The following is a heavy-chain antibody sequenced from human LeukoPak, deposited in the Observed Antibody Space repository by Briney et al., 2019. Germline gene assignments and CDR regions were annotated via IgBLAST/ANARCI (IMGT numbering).Heavy chain of an antibody. CDR3: ARAAGIAVAGPYFNWFDP. Sequence: SETLSLTCTVSGGSISSYYWSWIRQPPGKGLEWIGYIYYSGSTNYNPSLKSRVTISVDTSKNQFSLELSSVTAADTAVYYCARAAGIAVAGPYFNWFDPWGQGTLVTVSS. CDR2: IYYSGST. CDR1: GGSISSYY. J-gene: IGHJ5*02. V-gene: IGHV4-59*01. D-gene: IGHD6-19*01.